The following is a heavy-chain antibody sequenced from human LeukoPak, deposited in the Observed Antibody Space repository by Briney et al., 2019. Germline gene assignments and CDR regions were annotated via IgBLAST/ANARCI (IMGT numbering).Heavy chain of an antibody. CDR1: GFTVSNYA. D-gene: IGHD3-9*01. J-gene: IGHJ5*02. V-gene: IGHV3-23*01. Sequence: TGGSLRLSCAASGFTVSNYAMSWVRQAPGKGLGWVSSRGAAGGGPHYADSVKGRFTISRDNSKNTLYLQMNSLRAEDTAVYYCAREEFRHFDFSSWGQGTLVSVS. CDR3: AREEFRHFDFSS. CDR2: RGAAGGGP.